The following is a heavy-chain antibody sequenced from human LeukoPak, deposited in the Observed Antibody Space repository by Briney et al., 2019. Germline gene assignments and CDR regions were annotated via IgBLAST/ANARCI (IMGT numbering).Heavy chain of an antibody. Sequence: GGSLRLSCAASGFTLSAYAMSWVRQAPGKGLEWVSAFSGRGGTAYYADSVRGRFTISRDNSKNTLLLQMDSLGADDTAVYYCAKSSPFGTTWYGAIDVWGHGTTVTVSS. CDR2: FSGRGGTA. J-gene: IGHJ6*02. CDR1: GFTLSAYA. D-gene: IGHD6-13*01. V-gene: IGHV3-23*01. CDR3: AKSSPFGTTWYGAIDV.